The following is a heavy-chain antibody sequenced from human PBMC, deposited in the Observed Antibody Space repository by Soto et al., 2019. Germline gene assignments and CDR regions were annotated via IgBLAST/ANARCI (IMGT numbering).Heavy chain of an antibody. Sequence: ASVKVSCKASGYTFTTYATHWVRQAPGQRLEWMGWINAANGNTKYSQKFQGRVTITRDTSASTAYLQWSNLKASDTAMYYCARHLRSTSRPNWFDPWGQGTLVTVSS. D-gene: IGHD6-13*01. V-gene: IGHV1-3*01. CDR1: GYTFTTYA. CDR2: INAANGNT. CDR3: ARHLRSTSRPNWFDP. J-gene: IGHJ5*02.